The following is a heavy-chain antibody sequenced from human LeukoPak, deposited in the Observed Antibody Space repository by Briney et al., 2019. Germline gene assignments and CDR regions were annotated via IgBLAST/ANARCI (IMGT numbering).Heavy chain of an antibody. Sequence: SETLSLTCTVSGGSISSYYWSWIRQPPGKGLEWIGYIYYSGSTNYNPSLKSRVTISVDTSKNQFSLKLSSVTAADTAVYYCARLAWGYGRNYYYYGMDVWGQGTTVTVSS. CDR2: IYYSGST. J-gene: IGHJ6*02. CDR3: ARLAWGYGRNYYYYGMDV. V-gene: IGHV4-59*08. D-gene: IGHD3-16*01. CDR1: GGSISSYY.